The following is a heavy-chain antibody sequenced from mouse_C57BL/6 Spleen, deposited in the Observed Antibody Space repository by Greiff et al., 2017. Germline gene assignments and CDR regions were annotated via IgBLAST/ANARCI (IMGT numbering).Heavy chain of an antibody. V-gene: IGHV1-19*01. D-gene: IGHD5-5*01. CDR3: ARGLPTGY. CDR2: INPYNGGT. J-gene: IGHJ2*01. Sequence: VQLKQSGPVLVKPGASVKMSCKASGYTFTDYYMNWVKQSHGKSLEWIGVINPYNGGTSYNQKFKGKATLTVDKSSSTAYMELNSLTAEDSAVYYCARGLPTGYWGQGTTLTVSS. CDR1: GYTFTDYY.